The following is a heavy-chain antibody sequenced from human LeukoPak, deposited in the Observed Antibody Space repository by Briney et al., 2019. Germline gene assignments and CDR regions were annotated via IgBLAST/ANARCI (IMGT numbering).Heavy chain of an antibody. D-gene: IGHD3-22*01. V-gene: IGHV4-39*07. CDR1: GGSISSSSYY. J-gene: IGHJ4*02. CDR3: ARTGDSSGYYRNAIDY. Sequence: SETLSLTCTVSGGSISSSSYYWGWIRQPPGKGLEWIGGIYYRGSTYYNPSLRSRVTMSLDTSKSQFSLKLSSVTAADTAVYYCARTGDSSGYYRNAIDYWGQGTLVTVSS. CDR2: IYYRGST.